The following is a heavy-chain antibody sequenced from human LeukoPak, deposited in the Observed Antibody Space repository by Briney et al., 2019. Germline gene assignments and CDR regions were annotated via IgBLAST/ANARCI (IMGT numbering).Heavy chain of an antibody. D-gene: IGHD3-9*01. CDR1: GGSFSGYY. J-gene: IGHJ3*02. Sequence: SETLSLTCAAYGGSFSGYYWSWIRQPPGKGLEWIGEINHSGSTNYNPSLKSRVTISVDTSKNQFSLKLSSVTAADTAVYYCARRVLRYFDWLLLRGAFDIWGQGTMVTVSS. CDR3: ARRVLRYFDWLLLRGAFDI. CDR2: INHSGST. V-gene: IGHV4-34*01.